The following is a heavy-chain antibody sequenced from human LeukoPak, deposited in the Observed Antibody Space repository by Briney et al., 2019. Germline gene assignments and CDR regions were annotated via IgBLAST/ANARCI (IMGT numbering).Heavy chain of an antibody. V-gene: IGHV1-69*01. D-gene: IGHD6-13*01. CDR1: GGTFSSYA. CDR2: IITILGTA. Sequence: SVRVSCKASGGTFSSYAISWVRQAPGQGLEWMGGIITILGTANYAQKFQGRVTITADESTSTAYMELSSLRSEDTAVYYCARGHYSSSWYVYWGQGTLVTVSS. CDR3: ARGHYSSSWYVY. J-gene: IGHJ4*02.